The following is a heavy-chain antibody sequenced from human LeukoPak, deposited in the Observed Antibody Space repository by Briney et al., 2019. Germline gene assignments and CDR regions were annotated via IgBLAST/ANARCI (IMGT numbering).Heavy chain of an antibody. Sequence: GGSLRLSCAASGFTVGTNYMSWVRQAPGKGLEWVSLIYSGSSTYYANSVKGRFTISRDNSKNTVYLQMNSLRAEDTAVYYCARNLMVRGVIIGPPAGMDVWGQGTTVTVSS. CDR3: ARNLMVRGVIIGPPAGMDV. CDR2: IYSGSST. V-gene: IGHV3-53*01. D-gene: IGHD3-10*01. J-gene: IGHJ6*02. CDR1: GFTVGTNY.